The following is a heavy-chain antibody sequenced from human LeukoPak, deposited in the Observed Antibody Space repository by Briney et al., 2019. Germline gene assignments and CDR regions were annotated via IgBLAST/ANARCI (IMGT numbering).Heavy chain of an antibody. V-gene: IGHV4-34*01. D-gene: IGHD2-21*01. Sequence: PSETLTLTCAVYGESFSCFYWRWIRRPPGKGLEWIGEINHSGTTNYSPSLKSRVIISTDTSKNQFSVRLMSVTASDTAVYYCARGLSQGGKYRGFCDYWGQGTLVAVSS. CDR1: GESFSCFY. CDR2: INHSGTT. J-gene: IGHJ4*02. CDR3: ARGLSQGGKYRGFCDY.